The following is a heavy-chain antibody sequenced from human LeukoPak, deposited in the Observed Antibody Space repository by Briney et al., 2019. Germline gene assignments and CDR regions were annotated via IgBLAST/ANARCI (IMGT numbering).Heavy chain of an antibody. V-gene: IGHV3-53*01. Sequence: GGSLRLSCAASGFTVSSNYMSWVRQAPGKGLEWVAVIYSGGSTYYADSVKGGFTISRDNSKNTLYLEMNSLRAEDTAVYYCARERPGIAVAGTSYGMDVWGQGTTVTVSS. CDR2: IYSGGST. CDR1: GFTVSSNY. J-gene: IGHJ6*02. CDR3: ARERPGIAVAGTSYGMDV. D-gene: IGHD6-19*01.